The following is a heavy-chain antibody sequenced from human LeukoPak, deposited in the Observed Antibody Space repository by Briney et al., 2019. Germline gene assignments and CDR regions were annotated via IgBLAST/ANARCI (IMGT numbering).Heavy chain of an antibody. CDR2: MYISGRD. V-gene: IGHV4-4*07. Sequence: SETLTLTCTVSGGSISSYSWSWIRQPAGKGLEWIGRMYISGRDSYNPSLKSRVTMSLDKSKNQFSLNLRSVTAADTAVYYCARGDGLSGYKIGGQGTLVTVSS. CDR3: ARGDGLSGYKI. D-gene: IGHD3-9*01. CDR1: GGSISSYS. J-gene: IGHJ4*02.